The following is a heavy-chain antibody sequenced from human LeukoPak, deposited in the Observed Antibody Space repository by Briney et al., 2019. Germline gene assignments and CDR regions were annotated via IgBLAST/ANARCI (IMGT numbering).Heavy chain of an antibody. V-gene: IGHV4-39*01. CDR3: ARHRRIQRTFDI. CDR1: GGAISSSSYY. J-gene: IGHJ3*02. Sequence: TSETLSLTCTVSGGAISSSSYYWGWIRQPPGKGLEWIGSIYYSGSTYYNPSLKSRVTISVDTSKNQFSLKLSSVTAADTAVYYCARHRRIQRTFDIWGQGTMVTVSS. D-gene: IGHD2-2*01. CDR2: IYYSGST.